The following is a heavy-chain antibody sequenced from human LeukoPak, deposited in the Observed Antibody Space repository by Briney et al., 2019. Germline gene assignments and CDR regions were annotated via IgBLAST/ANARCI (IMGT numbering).Heavy chain of an antibody. Sequence: GGSLRLSCAASGFTFSDYYMSWIRQAPGKGLEWVSYISSSGSTIYYADSVKGRFTISRDNAKNSLYLQMNSLRAEDTAVYYCARDYYDILTGSNWFDPWGQGTLVTVSS. D-gene: IGHD3-9*01. J-gene: IGHJ5*02. CDR1: GFTFSDYY. CDR3: ARDYYDILTGSNWFDP. V-gene: IGHV3-11*04. CDR2: ISSSGSTI.